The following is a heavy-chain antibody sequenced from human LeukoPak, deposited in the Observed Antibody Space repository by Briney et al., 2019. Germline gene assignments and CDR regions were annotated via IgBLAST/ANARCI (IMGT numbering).Heavy chain of an antibody. CDR3: AKAHHSSGWYWFGP. D-gene: IGHD6-19*01. Sequence: PGGSLRLSCAASGFTFSSYAMSWVRQAPGKGLEWVSAISGSDGRTYHADSVKGRFTISRDNSKSPFYLQMNSLSADEDTAVYYCAKAHHSSGWYWFGPWGQGTLVTVSS. V-gene: IGHV3-23*01. CDR1: GFTFSSYA. J-gene: IGHJ5*02. CDR2: ISGSDGRT.